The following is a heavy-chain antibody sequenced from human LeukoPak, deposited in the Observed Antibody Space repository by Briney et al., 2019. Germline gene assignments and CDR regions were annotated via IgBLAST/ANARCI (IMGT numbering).Heavy chain of an antibody. D-gene: IGHD3-10*01. Sequence: SQTLSLTCTVSGGSISSGGYYWSRIRQHPGKGLEWIGYIYHSGSTYYNPSLKSRVTISVDTSKNQFSLKLSSVTAADTAVYYCARDRKVRGVIGSDPWGQGTLVTVSS. J-gene: IGHJ5*02. CDR1: GGSISSGGYY. CDR2: IYHSGST. CDR3: ARDRKVRGVIGSDP. V-gene: IGHV4-31*03.